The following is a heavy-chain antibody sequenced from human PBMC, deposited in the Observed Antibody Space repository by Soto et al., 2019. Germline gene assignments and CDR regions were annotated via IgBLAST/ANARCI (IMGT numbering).Heavy chain of an antibody. CDR2: INAGNGNT. J-gene: IGHJ6*03. Sequence: ASVKVSCKASGYTFTSYGISWVRQAPGQRLEWMGWINAGNGNTKYSQKFQGRVTITRDTSASTAYMELSSLRSEDTAVYYCAGTPPTTTYYYYMDVWGKGTTVTVSS. D-gene: IGHD1-1*01. V-gene: IGHV1-3*01. CDR3: AGTPPTTTYYYYMDV. CDR1: GYTFTSYG.